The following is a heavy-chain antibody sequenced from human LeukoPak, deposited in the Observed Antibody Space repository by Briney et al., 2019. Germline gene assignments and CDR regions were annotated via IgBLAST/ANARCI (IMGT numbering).Heavy chain of an antibody. Sequence: GGSLRLSCAVSGFTLNNYAIGWVRQAPGKGLQWVSSICGSGCGGTTYYADSVKGRFTISRDNSENTLYLQMNSLRAEDTAVYYCPRDIGLWGYIYGFPDSWGQGTLVTVSS. J-gene: IGHJ5*02. CDR1: GFTLNNYA. D-gene: IGHD5-18*01. CDR2: ICGSGCGGTT. V-gene: IGHV3-23*01. CDR3: PRDIGLWGYIYGFPDS.